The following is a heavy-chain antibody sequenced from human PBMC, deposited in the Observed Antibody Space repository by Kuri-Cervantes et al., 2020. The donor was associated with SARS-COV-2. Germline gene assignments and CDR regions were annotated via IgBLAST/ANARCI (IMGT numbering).Heavy chain of an antibody. Sequence: SQTLSLTCAVYGGSFSGYYWSWIRQPPGKGLEWIGEINHSGSTNYNPSLKSRVTISVDTSKNQFSLKLSSVTAADTAVYYCARGRNYYDSSGYFYYFDYWGQGTRVTCYS. CDR1: GGSFSGYY. CDR3: ARGRNYYDSSGYFYYFDY. CDR2: INHSGST. V-gene: IGHV4-34*01. D-gene: IGHD3-22*01. J-gene: IGHJ4*02.